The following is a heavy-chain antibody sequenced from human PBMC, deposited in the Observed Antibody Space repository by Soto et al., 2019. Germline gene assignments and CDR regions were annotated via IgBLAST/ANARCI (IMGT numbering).Heavy chain of an antibody. CDR3: ARHAAWIQLWLYYFDY. V-gene: IGHV4-39*01. CDR1: GGSISSSSYY. Sequence: QLQLQESGPGLVKPSETLSLTCTVSGGSISSSSYYWGWIRQPPGKGVEWIGSIYYSGSTYYNPSLKSRVNISVDTSNNQFSLKLSSVTAADTAVYYCARHAAWIQLWLYYFDYWGQGTLVTVAS. D-gene: IGHD5-18*01. J-gene: IGHJ4*02. CDR2: IYYSGST.